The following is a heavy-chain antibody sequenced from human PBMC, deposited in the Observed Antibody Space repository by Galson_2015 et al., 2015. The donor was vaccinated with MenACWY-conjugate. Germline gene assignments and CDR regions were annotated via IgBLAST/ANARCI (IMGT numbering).Heavy chain of an antibody. Sequence: SLRLSCAASGITFSSNAMNWVRQAPGKGLEWVSGIGTGGGTYYADPVKGRFTISRDNSKNMVYLQMNSLRAEDTAIYYCAKFKYSTSWSNTHGMDVWGQGTTVTVSS. J-gene: IGHJ6*02. CDR3: AKFKYSTSWSNTHGMDV. CDR2: IGTGGGT. CDR1: GITFSSNA. D-gene: IGHD2-2*01. V-gene: IGHV3-23*01.